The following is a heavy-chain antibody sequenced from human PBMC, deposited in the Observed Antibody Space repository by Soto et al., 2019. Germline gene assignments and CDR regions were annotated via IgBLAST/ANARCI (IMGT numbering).Heavy chain of an antibody. CDR3: ARLRGYGSGSYYKHYYYGMDV. CDR2: INHSGST. Sequence: TLSLTCAVYGGSFSGYYWSWIRQPPGKGLEWIGEINHSGSTNYNPSLKSRVTISVDTSKNQFSLKLSSVTAADTAVYYCARLRGYGSGSYYKHYYYGMDVWGQGTTVTVSS. D-gene: IGHD3-10*01. CDR1: GGSFSGYY. J-gene: IGHJ6*02. V-gene: IGHV4-34*01.